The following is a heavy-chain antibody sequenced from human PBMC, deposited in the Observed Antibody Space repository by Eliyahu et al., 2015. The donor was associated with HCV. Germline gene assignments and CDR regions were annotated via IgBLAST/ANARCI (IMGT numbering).Heavy chain of an antibody. CDR3: ARAGNLNDFDY. D-gene: IGHD1-1*01. Sequence: QLQLQESGPGLXRPSQXLSLTCTVSGDSISRGGYFWTWXRQHPGKGLEWIGYINYRGNTNYNPSLKSRVTISVDTSKNQLSLKLSSVTAADTAVYFCARAGNLNDFDYWGQGSLVTVSS. J-gene: IGHJ4*02. V-gene: IGHV4-31*03. CDR2: INYRGNT. CDR1: GDSISRGGYF.